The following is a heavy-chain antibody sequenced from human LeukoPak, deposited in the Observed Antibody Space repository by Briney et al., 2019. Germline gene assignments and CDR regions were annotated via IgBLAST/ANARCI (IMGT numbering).Heavy chain of an antibody. CDR1: SGSISSYY. D-gene: IGHD6-19*01. Sequence: SETLSLTCTVSSGSISSYYWSWIRQPAGKGLEWIGRIYTSGSTDYNSSLKSRVAMSLNTSKNQFSLKLRSVTAADTAVYCCARDWNAGSGWFLWFDPWGQGTLVTVSS. V-gene: IGHV4-4*07. CDR2: IYTSGST. CDR3: ARDWNAGSGWFLWFDP. J-gene: IGHJ5*02.